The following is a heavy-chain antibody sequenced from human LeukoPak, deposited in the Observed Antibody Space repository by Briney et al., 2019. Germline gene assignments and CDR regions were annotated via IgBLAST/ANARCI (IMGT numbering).Heavy chain of an antibody. CDR3: ARSDYYDSSGLRY. CDR2: IYYSGGT. J-gene: IGHJ4*02. D-gene: IGHD3-22*01. CDR1: GGSISSGDYY. V-gene: IGHV4-30-4*01. Sequence: PSQTLSLTCTVSGGSISSGDYYWSWIRQPPGKGLEWIGYIYYSGGTYYNPSLKSRVTISVDTSKNQFSLKLSSVTAADTAVYYCARSDYYDSSGLRYWGQGTLVTVSS.